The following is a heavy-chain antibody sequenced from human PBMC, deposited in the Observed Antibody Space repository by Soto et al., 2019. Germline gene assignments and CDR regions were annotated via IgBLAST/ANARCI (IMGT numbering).Heavy chain of an antibody. Sequence: QVRLVQSGAEVKKPGASVKLSCKASGYTFTNYYMHWVRQAPGQGLEWMGIINPSGGSTNNAQKVQGRVTMTRDTSTSTVYMELSSLGSEDTAVYYCARAYYYDSGALDYWGQGTLVTVSS. V-gene: IGHV1-46*01. CDR2: INPSGGST. CDR3: ARAYYYDSGALDY. CDR1: GYTFTNYY. J-gene: IGHJ4*02. D-gene: IGHD3-22*01.